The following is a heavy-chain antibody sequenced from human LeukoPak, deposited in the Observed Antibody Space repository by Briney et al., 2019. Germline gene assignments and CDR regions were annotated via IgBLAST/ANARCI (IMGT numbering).Heavy chain of an antibody. CDR3: ARSAPDCSSTSCYYLGYYSYGMDV. Sequence: SETLSLTCAVYGGSFGSYYWSWVRQPPGKGLKWIGEINHSGSTNYNPSLKSRVTISVDTSKNHFSLKLSSVTAADTAVYYCARSAPDCSSTSCYYLGYYSYGMDVWGQGTTVTVSS. CDR2: INHSGST. D-gene: IGHD2-2*01. CDR1: GGSFGSYY. J-gene: IGHJ6*02. V-gene: IGHV4-34*01.